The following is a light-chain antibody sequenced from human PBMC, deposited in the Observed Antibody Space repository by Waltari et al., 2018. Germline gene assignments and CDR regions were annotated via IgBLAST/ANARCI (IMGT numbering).Light chain of an antibody. J-gene: IGKJ2*01. Sequence: DVVMTQSPLSLPITPGQPASISCRSSQGLVHSNGNTYLSWYQQKPGQPPRRLIYEVSNQDSGVPDRFSGSGAGTDFTLKINRVEAEDVGVYYCGQGTHLPYTFGQGTKVEIK. CDR2: EVS. CDR3: GQGTHLPYT. V-gene: IGKV2-30*02. CDR1: QGLVHSNGNTY.